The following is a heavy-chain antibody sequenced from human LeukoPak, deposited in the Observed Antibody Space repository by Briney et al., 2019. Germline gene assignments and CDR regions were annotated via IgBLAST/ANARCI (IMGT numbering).Heavy chain of an antibody. V-gene: IGHV4-59*08. J-gene: IGHJ4*02. CDR1: GGSISSYY. D-gene: IGHD3-10*01. Sequence: PSETLSLTCTVSGGSISSYYWSWIRQPPGKGLEWIGYIYYSGSTNYNPSLKSRVTISGDTSKNQFSLKLSSVTAADTAVYYCARTRYYYNSRSYGAPYYFDYWGQGTLVTVSS. CDR2: IYYSGST. CDR3: ARTRYYYNSRSYGAPYYFDY.